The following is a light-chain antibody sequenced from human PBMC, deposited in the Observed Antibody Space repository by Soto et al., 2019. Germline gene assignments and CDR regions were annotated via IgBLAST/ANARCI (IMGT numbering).Light chain of an antibody. CDR1: QTISSW. Sequence: DIQMTQSPSTLSGSVGDRVTITCRASQTISSWLAWYQRKPGKAPKLLIYAASTLQGGVPSRFSGSGSGTDFTLTISCLQSEDFATYYCQQYYSYPRTFGQGTKVDIK. CDR3: QQYYSYPRT. CDR2: AAS. J-gene: IGKJ1*01. V-gene: IGKV1-5*01.